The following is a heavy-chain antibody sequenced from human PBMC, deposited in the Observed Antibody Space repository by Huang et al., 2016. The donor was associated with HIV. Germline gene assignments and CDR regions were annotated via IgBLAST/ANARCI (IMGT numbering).Heavy chain of an antibody. V-gene: IGHV4-30-2*01. CDR1: GASIGSGGFS. D-gene: IGHD3-10*01. CDR2: IYQRGAT. J-gene: IGHJ2*01. CDR3: ARSPPGDYFDL. Sequence: QVQLQESGSGLVKPSQTLSLTCDVSGASIGSGGFSWSWIRQPPGEGLEWMGYIYQRGATYYKPSLKTRVTISFDRSKSQVSLRLASVTAADTAVYYCARSPPGDYFDLWGRGTLVTVSS.